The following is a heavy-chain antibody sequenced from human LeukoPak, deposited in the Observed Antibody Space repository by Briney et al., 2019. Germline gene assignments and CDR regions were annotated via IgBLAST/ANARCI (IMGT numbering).Heavy chain of an antibody. CDR3: ARDHEYSSSWDVWFDP. D-gene: IGHD6-13*01. V-gene: IGHV4-59*01. Sequence: SETLSLTCTVSGGSISSYYWSWIRQPPGKGLEWIGEIYHSGSTNYNPSLKSRVTISVDTSKNQFSLKLSSVTAADTAVYYCARDHEYSSSWDVWFDPWGQGTLVTVSS. CDR2: IYHSGST. J-gene: IGHJ5*02. CDR1: GGSISSYY.